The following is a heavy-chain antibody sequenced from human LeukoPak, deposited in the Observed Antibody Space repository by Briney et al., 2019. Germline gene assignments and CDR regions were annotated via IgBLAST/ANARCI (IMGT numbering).Heavy chain of an antibody. Sequence: PGGSLRLSCAASGFTFSSYSMNWVRQAPGKGLEWVSSTSSSSSYIYYADSVKGRFTISRDNAKNSLYLQMNSLRAEDTAVYYCARAAGRDGYNFNYYYMDVWGKGTTVTVSS. CDR1: GFTFSSYS. J-gene: IGHJ6*03. D-gene: IGHD5-24*01. V-gene: IGHV3-21*01. CDR2: TSSSSSYI. CDR3: ARAAGRDGYNFNYYYMDV.